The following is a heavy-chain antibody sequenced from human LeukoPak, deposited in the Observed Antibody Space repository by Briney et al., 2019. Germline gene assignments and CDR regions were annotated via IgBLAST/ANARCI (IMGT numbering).Heavy chain of an antibody. CDR2: INPNSGGT. CDR1: GYTFTGYY. Sequence: ASVKVSCKASGYTFTGYYMHWVRQAPGQGLEWMGWINPNSGGTNYAQKFQGWVTMTRDTSISTAYMELSRLRSDGTAVYYCARTFPAGYSYGHPFDYWGQGTLVTVSS. D-gene: IGHD5-18*01. CDR3: ARTFPAGYSYGHPFDY. J-gene: IGHJ4*02. V-gene: IGHV1-2*04.